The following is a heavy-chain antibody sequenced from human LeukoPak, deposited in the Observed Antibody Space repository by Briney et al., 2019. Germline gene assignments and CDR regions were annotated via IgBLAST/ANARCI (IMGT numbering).Heavy chain of an antibody. Sequence: PSQTLSLTCAVSGGSISIGGYSWSRIRQPPGKGLEWIGYIYYSGSTYYNPSLKSRLSMSLDTSRNHFSLYLNSVTAADTAMYYCARDCSSTSCYGEPRLTYWGQGILVTVSS. CDR3: ARDCSSTSCYGEPRLTY. CDR1: GGSISIGGYS. CDR2: IYYSGST. D-gene: IGHD2-2*01. J-gene: IGHJ4*02. V-gene: IGHV4-30-4*07.